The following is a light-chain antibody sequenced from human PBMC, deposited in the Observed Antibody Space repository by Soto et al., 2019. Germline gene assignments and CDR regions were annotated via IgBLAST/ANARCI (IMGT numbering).Light chain of an antibody. CDR3: QQRSDWPRT. V-gene: IGKV3-11*01. CDR1: QSVSSY. Sequence: EVVLSQSPATLSLSPGEGATLSCRASQSVSSYLAWYHQRPGQAPRLLIYDVSKRATGIPARFSGSGSGTDFTLTISSLEPEDFAVYYCQQRSDWPRTFGQGTKVEV. J-gene: IGKJ1*01. CDR2: DVS.